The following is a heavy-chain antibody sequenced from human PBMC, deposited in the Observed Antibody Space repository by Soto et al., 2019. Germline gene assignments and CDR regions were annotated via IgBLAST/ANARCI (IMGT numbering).Heavy chain of an antibody. D-gene: IGHD3-10*01. J-gene: IGHJ6*03. V-gene: IGHV3-33*01. CDR2: IWSDGSNE. Sequence: QVQLVESGGGVVQPGRSLRLSCAASEFTFSRHGMHWVRQAPGKGLQWVGVIWSDGSNEVYADSVKGRFIISRDNSKNILYLLMISLRAEDTAVYYCARERTFGDNKHNYMDVWGTGITVTVSS. CDR1: EFTFSRHG. CDR3: ARERTFGDNKHNYMDV.